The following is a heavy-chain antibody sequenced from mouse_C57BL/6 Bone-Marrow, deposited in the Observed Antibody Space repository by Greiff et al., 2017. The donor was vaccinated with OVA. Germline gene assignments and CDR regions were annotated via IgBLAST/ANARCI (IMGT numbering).Heavy chain of an antibody. V-gene: IGHV1-78*01. CDR1: GYTFTDHT. Sequence: LVKPGASVKISCTVSGYTFTDHTFHLMKQRPEQGLEWIGYIYPRDGSTKYNEKFKGKATLTADKSSSTAYMQLNSLTSEDSAVYFCARSGYYDYYAMDYWGQGTSVTVSS. CDR2: IYPRDGST. J-gene: IGHJ4*01. D-gene: IGHD2-3*01. CDR3: ARSGYYDYYAMDY.